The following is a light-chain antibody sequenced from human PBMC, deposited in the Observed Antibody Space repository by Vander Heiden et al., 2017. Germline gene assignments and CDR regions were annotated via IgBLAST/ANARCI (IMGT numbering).Light chain of an antibody. CDR3: QQYNSYSPLT. Sequence: IQMTQSPSTPSASVGDRVTITCRASQSISSWLAWYQQKPGKAPKLLIYKASSLESGVPSRFSGSGSGTELTLTISSLQPDDFATYYCQQYNSYSPLTFGGGTKVEIK. J-gene: IGKJ4*01. V-gene: IGKV1-5*03. CDR1: QSISSW. CDR2: KAS.